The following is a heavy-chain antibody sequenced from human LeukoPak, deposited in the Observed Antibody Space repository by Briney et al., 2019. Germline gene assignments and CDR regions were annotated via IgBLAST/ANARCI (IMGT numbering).Heavy chain of an antibody. CDR3: ARGGGYCSGGSCYSRLVY. Sequence: SVKVSCKASGGTFSSYAISWVRQAPGQGLERMGRIIPIFGIANYAQKFQGRVTITADKSTSTAYMELSSLRSEDTAVYYCARGGGYCSGGSCYSRLVYWGQGTLVTVSS. CDR1: GGTFSSYA. CDR2: IIPIFGIA. D-gene: IGHD2-15*01. J-gene: IGHJ4*02. V-gene: IGHV1-69*04.